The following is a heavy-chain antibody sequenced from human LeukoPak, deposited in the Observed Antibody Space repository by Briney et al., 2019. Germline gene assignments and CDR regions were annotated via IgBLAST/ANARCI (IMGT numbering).Heavy chain of an antibody. CDR1: GFTFSNYA. CDR3: ASGWDPNTAMDA. V-gene: IGHV3-30*04. Sequence: GGSLRLSCAASGFTFSNYAMTWVRQAPGKGLEWVAVISYDGNNKYYADSVKGRFTISKDNSKNTLSLQMNSLRTEDTAVYYCASGWDPNTAMDAWGQGTLVTVSS. D-gene: IGHD5-18*01. CDR2: ISYDGNNK. J-gene: IGHJ5*02.